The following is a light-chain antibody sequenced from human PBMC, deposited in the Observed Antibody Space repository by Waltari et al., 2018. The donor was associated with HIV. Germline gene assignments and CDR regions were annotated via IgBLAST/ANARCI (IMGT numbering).Light chain of an antibody. CDR1: QGISSN. V-gene: IGKV1-9*01. Sequence: DIQLTQYPSFLSASVGDRVTITCRASQGISSNLAWYQQKPGQAPTLLIYAASSLPTGVPSRFSGSGSGTEFTLTVRRLQPEDFATYFCQHLNSFPPFTFGPGTTVDVK. J-gene: IGKJ3*01. CDR3: QHLNSFPPFT. CDR2: AAS.